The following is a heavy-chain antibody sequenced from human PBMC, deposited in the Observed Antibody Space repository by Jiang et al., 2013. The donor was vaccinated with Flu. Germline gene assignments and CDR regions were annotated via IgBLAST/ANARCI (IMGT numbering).Heavy chain of an antibody. Sequence: LLKPSETLSLTCTVSGGSISSYHWNWIRQPHGRDWSGLGICLTVGPPTTIPPSKSRVTMSVDTSKNQFSLRLSSVTAADTAVYYCARQTLTGTWYFDNWGQGSLVTVSS. D-gene: IGHD3-9*01. CDR2: CLTVGPP. CDR3: ARQTLTGTWYFDN. V-gene: IGHV4-59*08. J-gene: IGHJ4*02. CDR1: GGSISSYH.